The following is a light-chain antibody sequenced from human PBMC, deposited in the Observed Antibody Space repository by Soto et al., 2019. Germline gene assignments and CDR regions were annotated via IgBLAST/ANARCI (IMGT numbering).Light chain of an antibody. CDR2: DVS. CDR3: SSYTTSSTLHVV. J-gene: IGLJ2*01. Sequence: QSALTQPASVSGSPGQSITISCTGTSSDVGGYNYVSWYQQHPGKAPKLMMYDVSNRPSGVSNRFSGSKSGNTASLTISGLQAGDEADYYCSSYTTSSTLHVVFGGGTKLTVL. CDR1: SSDVGGYNY. V-gene: IGLV2-14*01.